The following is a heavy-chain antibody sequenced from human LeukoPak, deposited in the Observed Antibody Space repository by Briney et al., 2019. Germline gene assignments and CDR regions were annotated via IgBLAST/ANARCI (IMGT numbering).Heavy chain of an antibody. CDR3: ARADSSSWYDLYFDY. Sequence: SETLSLTCAVYGGSFSGYYWSWIRQPPGKWLEWIGEINHSGSTNYNPSLKSRVTISVDTSKNQFSLKLSSVTAADTAVYYCARADSSSWYDLYFDYWGQGTLVTVSS. D-gene: IGHD6-13*01. J-gene: IGHJ4*02. CDR1: GGSFSGYY. V-gene: IGHV4-34*01. CDR2: INHSGST.